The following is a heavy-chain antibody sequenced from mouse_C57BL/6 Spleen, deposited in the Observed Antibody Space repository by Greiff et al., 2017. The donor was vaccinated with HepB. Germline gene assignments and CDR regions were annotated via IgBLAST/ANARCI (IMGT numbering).Heavy chain of an antibody. D-gene: IGHD1-1*01. Sequence: EVKLMESGAELVRPGASVKLSCTASGFNIKDDYMHWVKQRPEQGLEWIGWIDPENGDTEYASKFQGKATITADTSSNTAYLQLSSLTSEDTAVYYCTTALLRRGYFDVWGTGTTVTVSS. J-gene: IGHJ1*03. CDR1: GFNIKDDY. CDR3: TTALLRRGYFDV. CDR2: IDPENGDT. V-gene: IGHV14-4*01.